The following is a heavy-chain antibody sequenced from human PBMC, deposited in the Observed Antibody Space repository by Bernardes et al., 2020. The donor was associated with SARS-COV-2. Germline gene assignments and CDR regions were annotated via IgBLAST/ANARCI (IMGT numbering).Heavy chain of an antibody. D-gene: IGHD3-10*01. V-gene: IGHV4-59*02. CDR1: SGSVNNYY. CDR3: ARGINMIRVSDAFDF. J-gene: IGHJ3*01. Sequence: SEPLSLTCTVVSGSVNNYYWSWIRQPPGKGLEWIGCIHYSGDTNYNPSLKSRVTISIVTSRNQFSLQLSSVTAADTAVYYCARGINMIRVSDAFDFWGQGTVVTVSS. CDR2: IHYSGDT.